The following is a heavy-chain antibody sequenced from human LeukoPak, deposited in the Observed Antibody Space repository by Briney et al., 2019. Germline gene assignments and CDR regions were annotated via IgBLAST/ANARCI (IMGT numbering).Heavy chain of an antibody. Sequence: ASVKVSCKASGGTFSSYAISWVRQATGQGLEWMGGIIPIFGTANYAQKFQGRVTITADESTSTAYMELSSLRSEDTAVYYCARDRGVGYCTNGVCPGGMDVWGQGTTVTVSS. CDR2: IIPIFGTA. CDR3: ARDRGVGYCTNGVCPGGMDV. V-gene: IGHV1-69*13. CDR1: GGTFSSYA. J-gene: IGHJ6*02. D-gene: IGHD2-8*01.